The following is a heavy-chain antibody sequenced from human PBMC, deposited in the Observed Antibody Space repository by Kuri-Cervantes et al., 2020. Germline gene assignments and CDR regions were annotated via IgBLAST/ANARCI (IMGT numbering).Heavy chain of an antibody. D-gene: IGHD6-19*01. Sequence: GESLKISCVASGFTFPDYTLNLVRQAPGKGLEWVSCISGNSNYIYYGDSLKGRFTISRDNAKNSLYLQLNSLRAEETAVYYCARENFRGSWLVPAFDIWGQGTMVTVSS. CDR1: GFTFPDYT. CDR3: ARENFRGSWLVPAFDI. V-gene: IGHV3-21*01. J-gene: IGHJ3*02. CDR2: ISGNSNYI.